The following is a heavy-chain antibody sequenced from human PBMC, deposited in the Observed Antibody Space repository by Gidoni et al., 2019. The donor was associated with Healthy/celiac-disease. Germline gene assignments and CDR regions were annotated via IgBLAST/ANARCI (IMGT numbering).Heavy chain of an antibody. V-gene: IGHV3-30*18. CDR1: GFTFSSYG. Sequence: QVQLVESGGGVVQPGRSLRLSCAASGFTFSSYGMHWVRPAPGKGLEWVAVISYDGSNKYYADSVKGRFTISRDNSKNTLYLQMNSLRAEDTAVYYCAKDHYYYGSGSYGPFDYWGQGTLVTVSS. CDR2: ISYDGSNK. D-gene: IGHD3-10*01. J-gene: IGHJ4*02. CDR3: AKDHYYYGSGSYGPFDY.